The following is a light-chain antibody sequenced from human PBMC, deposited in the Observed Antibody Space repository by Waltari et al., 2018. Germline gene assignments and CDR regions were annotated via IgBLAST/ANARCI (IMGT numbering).Light chain of an antibody. CDR1: PLSKKY. Sequence: SYELTQPPSVSVSPGQTATLTCSGDPLSKKYAYWYQQKPGQAPVVLIYKDTERPSGIPERFSGSSSGTTVTLTIRGVQAEDEADYFCQSADNSGTYHVVFGGGTRLTVL. CDR2: KDT. V-gene: IGLV3-25*03. J-gene: IGLJ2*01. CDR3: QSADNSGTYHVV.